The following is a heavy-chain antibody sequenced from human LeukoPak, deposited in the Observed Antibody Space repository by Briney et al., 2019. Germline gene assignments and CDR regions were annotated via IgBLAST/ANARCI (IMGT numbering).Heavy chain of an antibody. CDR3: AKDYRYSDWLLLWNAFDI. CDR1: GFTFSSYA. D-gene: IGHD3-9*01. CDR2: ISYDGSNK. J-gene: IGHJ3*02. V-gene: IGHV3-30*18. Sequence: GGSLRLSCVASGFTFSSYAMHWVRQAPGKGLEWVAIISYDGSNKYYADSVKGRFTISRDNSKNTVDLQMNSLRAKDTAVYYCAKDYRYSDWLLLWNAFDIWGQGTMVTVSS.